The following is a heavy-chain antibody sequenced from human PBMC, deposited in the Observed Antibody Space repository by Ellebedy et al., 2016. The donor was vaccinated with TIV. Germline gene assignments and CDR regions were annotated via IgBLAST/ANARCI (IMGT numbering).Heavy chain of an antibody. CDR1: GFTFSNYA. D-gene: IGHD2-2*01. J-gene: IGHJ4*02. Sequence: GGSLRLXXAASGFTFSNYAMSWVRPPPGKGLEWVSGVTGSGDSTYYADSVKGRFTISRDNSKNTLYLQMNRRRAEDTDVYYCAKGYCSSTSCSFLFDYWGQGTLVTVSS. CDR2: VTGSGDST. V-gene: IGHV3-23*01. CDR3: AKGYCSSTSCSFLFDY.